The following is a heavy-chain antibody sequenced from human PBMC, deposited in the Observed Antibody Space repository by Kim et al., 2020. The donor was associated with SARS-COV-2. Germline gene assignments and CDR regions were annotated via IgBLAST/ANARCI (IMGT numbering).Heavy chain of an antibody. CDR2: IRYSGTPI. CDR3: ARVPPGSTYFALEI. J-gene: IGHJ3*02. Sequence: GGSLRLSCAASGFTFSDYSMNWVRQAPGKGLEWISYIRYSGTPIYYADPVRGRFTISRDNARNSLYLQMNSLRAEDTALYYCARVPPGSTYFALEIWG. D-gene: IGHD3-10*01. CDR1: GFTFSDYS. V-gene: IGHV3-48*04.